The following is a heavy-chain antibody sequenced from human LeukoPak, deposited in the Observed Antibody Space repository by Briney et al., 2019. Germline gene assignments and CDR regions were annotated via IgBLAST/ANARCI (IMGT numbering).Heavy chain of an antibody. J-gene: IGHJ4*02. CDR1: GGTFSSYA. CDR3: ARGRTTGEFDY. D-gene: IGHD4-11*01. Sequence: SVKVSCKASGGTFSSYAISWVRQAPGQGLEWMGGINPIFHTPTYAKKFQGRLAITKDESMSTASMDLSSLISDDTAVYYCARGRTTGEFDYWGQGTLVTVSS. CDR2: INPIFHTP. V-gene: IGHV1-69*05.